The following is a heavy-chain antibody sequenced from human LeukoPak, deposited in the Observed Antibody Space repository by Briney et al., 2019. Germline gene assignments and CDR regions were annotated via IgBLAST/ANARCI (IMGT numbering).Heavy chain of an antibody. CDR1: GFTFSCCA. CDR2: MSYDGSNK. CDR3: ARQNGYNPDY. V-gene: IGHV3-30*04. J-gene: IGHJ4*02. Sequence: GRSLRLSCAASGFTFSCCAMHWVRQAPGKGLEWVAVMSYDGSNKFYADSVKGRFTISRDNSKNTLYLQMNSLRAEDTAVYYCARQNGYNPDYWGPGTLVTVAS. D-gene: IGHD5-24*01.